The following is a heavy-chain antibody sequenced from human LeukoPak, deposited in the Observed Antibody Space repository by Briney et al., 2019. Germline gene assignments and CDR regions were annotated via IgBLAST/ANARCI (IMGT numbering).Heavy chain of an antibody. J-gene: IGHJ4*02. CDR2: INPSGGST. CDR1: GYTFTSYY. V-gene: IGHV1-46*01. Sequence: GASVKVSCKASGYTFTSYYMHWVRQAPGQGLEWMGIINPSGGSTSYAQKFQGRVTMTRDTSTSTVYMELSSLRSEDTAVYYCARDSGMVRGSSWYYFDYWGQGTLVTVSS. D-gene: IGHD6-13*01. CDR3: ARDSGMVRGSSWYYFDY.